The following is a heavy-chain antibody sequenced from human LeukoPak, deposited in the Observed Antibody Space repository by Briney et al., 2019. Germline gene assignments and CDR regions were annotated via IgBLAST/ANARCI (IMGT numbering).Heavy chain of an antibody. J-gene: IGHJ6*02. D-gene: IGHD6-6*01. Sequence: ASVKVSCKASGGTFSSYAISWVRQAPGQGLEWMGGIIPIFGTANYAQKFQGRVTITADESTGTAYMELSSLRSEDTAVYYCARGLVPRYYYYGMDVWGQGTTVTVSS. CDR2: IIPIFGTA. CDR1: GGTFSSYA. CDR3: ARGLVPRYYYYGMDV. V-gene: IGHV1-69*13.